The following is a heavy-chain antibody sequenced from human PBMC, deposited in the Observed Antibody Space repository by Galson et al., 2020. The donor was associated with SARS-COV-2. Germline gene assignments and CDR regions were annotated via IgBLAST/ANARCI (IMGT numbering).Heavy chain of an antibody. CDR3: ARDEGIRGYDYGRLYYGMDG. CDR1: GFTFSTYS. J-gene: IGHJ6*02. CDR2: ISTSSSYT. V-gene: IGHV3-21*01. D-gene: IGHD5-18*01. Sequence: KSGGTMRLTCAASGFTFSTYSMNWLRLAPGKGLEWVSSISTSSSYTYYVDSVKGRFSISRDNPRNSLYLQMNSLRAEDTAGYYCARDEGIRGYDYGRLYYGMDGWGQGTTVTVCS.